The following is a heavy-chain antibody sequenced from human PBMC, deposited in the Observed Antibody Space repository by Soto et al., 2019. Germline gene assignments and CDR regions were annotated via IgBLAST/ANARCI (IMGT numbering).Heavy chain of an antibody. Sequence: LSLTCTVSGGSISSYYWSWIRQPPGKGLEWIGYIYYSGSTNYNPSLKSRVTISVDTSKNQFSLKLSSVTAADTAVYYCARLRNWGRGGPIDPWGQGTLVTISS. CDR2: IYYSGST. D-gene: IGHD7-27*01. CDR1: GGSISSYY. J-gene: IGHJ5*02. V-gene: IGHV4-59*08. CDR3: ARLRNWGRGGPIDP.